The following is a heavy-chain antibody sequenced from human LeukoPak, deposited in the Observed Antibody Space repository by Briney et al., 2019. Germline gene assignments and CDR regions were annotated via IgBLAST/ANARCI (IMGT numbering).Heavy chain of an antibody. Sequence: GGSLRLSCAASGFTFSSYGMHWVRQAPGKGLEWVAVISYDGSNKYYADSVKGRFTISRDSSKNTLYLQMNSLRAEDTAVYYCAKDPRKNSNGWYRGADWFDPWGQGTLVTVSS. CDR2: ISYDGSNK. CDR1: GFTFSSYG. J-gene: IGHJ5*02. V-gene: IGHV3-30*18. D-gene: IGHD6-19*01. CDR3: AKDPRKNSNGWYRGADWFDP.